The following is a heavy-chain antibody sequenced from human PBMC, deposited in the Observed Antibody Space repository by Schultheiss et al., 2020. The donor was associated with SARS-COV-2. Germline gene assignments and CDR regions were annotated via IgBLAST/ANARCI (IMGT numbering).Heavy chain of an antibody. D-gene: IGHD6-6*01. CDR3: ARYSSSFPGHNWFDP. CDR2: IYHSGST. CDR1: GGSISSSNW. V-gene: IGHV4-4*02. J-gene: IGHJ5*02. Sequence: SETLSLTCAVSGGSISSSNWWSWVRQPPGKGLEWIGEIYHSGSTNYNPSLKSRVTISVDKSKYQFSLKLSSVTAADTAVYYCARYSSSFPGHNWFDPWGQGTLVTVSS.